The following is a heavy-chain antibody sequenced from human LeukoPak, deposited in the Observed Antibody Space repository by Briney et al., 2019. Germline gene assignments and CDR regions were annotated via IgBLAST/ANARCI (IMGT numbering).Heavy chain of an antibody. D-gene: IGHD6-19*01. V-gene: IGHV4-59*01. Sequence: PSETLSLTCSVSGGSISGYYWSWVRQPPGKGLEWIGYISDIGITNYNPSLKSRDTISIDTSKDQFSLNLSSVTAADTAVYYCVRDGGSGWTDFDYWGQGTLVTVSS. CDR3: VRDGGSGWTDFDY. CDR1: GGSISGYY. CDR2: ISDIGIT. J-gene: IGHJ4*02.